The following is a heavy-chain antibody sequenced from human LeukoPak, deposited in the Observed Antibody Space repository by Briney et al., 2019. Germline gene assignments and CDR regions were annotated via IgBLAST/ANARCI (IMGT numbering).Heavy chain of an antibody. V-gene: IGHV3-23*01. CDR2: FSGSGGST. D-gene: IGHD4-17*01. CDR3: AKVKHVATVTTFDY. J-gene: IGHJ4*02. CDR1: GFTFSSYA. Sequence: GGSLRLSCAASGFTFSSYAMSWVRQAPGKGLEWVSAFSGSGGSTYYADSVKGRFAISRDNSKNTLYLQMNSLRAEDTAVYYCAKVKHVATVTTFDYWGQGTLVTVSS.